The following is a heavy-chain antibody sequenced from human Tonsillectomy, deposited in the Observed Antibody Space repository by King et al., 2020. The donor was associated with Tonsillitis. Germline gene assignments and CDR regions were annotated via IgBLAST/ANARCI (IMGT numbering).Heavy chain of an antibody. J-gene: IGHJ4*02. CDR2: NYYSGST. D-gene: IGHD3-22*01. V-gene: IGHV4-39*01. Sequence: QLQESGPGLVKPSETLSLTCTVSGGSISSSSYYWGWIRQPPGKGLEWIGSNYYSGSTYYNPSLKSRVTISVDTSKNQFSLKLSSVTAADTAVYYCARRAYYYDSSGLHKGGHIDYWRQGTLVTVSS. CDR3: ARRAYYYDSSGLHKGGHIDY. CDR1: GGSISSSSYY.